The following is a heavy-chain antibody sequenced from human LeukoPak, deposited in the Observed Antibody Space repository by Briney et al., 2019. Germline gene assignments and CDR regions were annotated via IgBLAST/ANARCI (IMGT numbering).Heavy chain of an antibody. CDR2: ISSSSSTI. J-gene: IGHJ3*02. D-gene: IGHD3-9*01. Sequence: PGGSLRLSCAASGFTFSSYSMNWVRQAPGKGLEWVSYISSSSSTIYYADSVKGRFTISRDNAKNSLYLQMNSLRAEDTAVYYCARDQVGIRYFDWSLDAFDIWGQGTMVTVSS. CDR1: GFTFSSYS. V-gene: IGHV3-48*04. CDR3: ARDQVGIRYFDWSLDAFDI.